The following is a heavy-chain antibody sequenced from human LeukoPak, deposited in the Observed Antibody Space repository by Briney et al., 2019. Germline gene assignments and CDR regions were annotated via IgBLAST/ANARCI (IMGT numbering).Heavy chain of an antibody. D-gene: IGHD4-17*01. J-gene: IGHJ4*02. CDR1: GFTFSSYS. Sequence: GGSLRLSCAASGFTFSSYSMNWVRQAPGKGLERVSYITFSSSIIYYADSVRGRFTISRDNAKNSLYLQMNSLRAEHTAVYYCARDRLHYGEYEKTFDYWGQGTLVTVSS. CDR2: ITFSSSII. CDR3: ARDRLHYGEYEKTFDY. V-gene: IGHV3-48*01.